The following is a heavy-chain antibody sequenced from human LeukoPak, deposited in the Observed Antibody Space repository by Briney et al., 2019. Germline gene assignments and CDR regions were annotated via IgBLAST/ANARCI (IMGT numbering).Heavy chain of an antibody. CDR2: INQDGSEK. J-gene: IGHJ4*02. V-gene: IGHV3-7*05. CDR1: GFTFSNAW. CDR3: ARWAY. Sequence: GGSLRLSCATSGFTFSNAWMYWIRQAPGKGLECVATINQDGSEKEYLDSVNGRFTISRDNAKNSVYLKMNSLRAEDTAVYYCARWAYWGPGTLVSVSS.